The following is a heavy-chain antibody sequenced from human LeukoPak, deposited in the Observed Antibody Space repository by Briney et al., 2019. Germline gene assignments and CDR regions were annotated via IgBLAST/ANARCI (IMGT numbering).Heavy chain of an antibody. CDR1: GFTFSTYS. Sequence: PGGSLRLSCAASGFTFSTYSMSWVRQAPGEGLEWVSSVSLSSSYIYYADSVKGRFTISRDNAKNSLYLHMNSLRAEDTAVYYCARGLSGSCYPNYFDYWGQGTLVTVSS. J-gene: IGHJ4*02. V-gene: IGHV3-21*06. CDR3: ARGLSGSCYPNYFDY. CDR2: VSLSSSYI. D-gene: IGHD1-26*01.